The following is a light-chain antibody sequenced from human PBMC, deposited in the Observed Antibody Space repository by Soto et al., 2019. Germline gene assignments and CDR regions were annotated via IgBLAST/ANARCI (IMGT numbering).Light chain of an antibody. CDR2: KAS. CDR3: LQDINYPWK. CDR1: QSISSW. Sequence: DIQMTQSPSTLSASVGDIVTITCRASQSISSWLAWYQQKPGKAPKLLIYKASSLESGVPPRFSGSGSGTDFTLAISSLQPEDSATYYCLQDINYPWKCGQGTKGDIK. V-gene: IGKV1-5*03. J-gene: IGKJ1*01.